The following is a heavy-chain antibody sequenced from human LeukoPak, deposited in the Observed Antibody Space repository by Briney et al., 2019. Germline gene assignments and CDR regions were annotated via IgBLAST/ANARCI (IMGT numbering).Heavy chain of an antibody. CDR3: AREMEGDYGSGTFFDH. Sequence: GGSLRLSCAASEFVFSDYCMSWIRQAPGKGLEWVSYISDSGSTIYYADSVKGRFTISRDNAKNSLYLQMNSLRAEDTAVYYCAREMEGDYGSGTFFDHWGQGNMVTVSS. CDR1: EFVFSDYC. D-gene: IGHD3-10*01. J-gene: IGHJ4*02. CDR2: ISDSGSTI. V-gene: IGHV3-11*01.